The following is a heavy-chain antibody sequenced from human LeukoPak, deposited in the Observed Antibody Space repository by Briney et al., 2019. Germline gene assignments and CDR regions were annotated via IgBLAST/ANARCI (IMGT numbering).Heavy chain of an antibody. CDR2: INTYSGGT. CDR1: GYVFTDYY. CDR3: ARSEIYCNNGFCYREPCDY. V-gene: IGHV1-2*02. D-gene: IGHD2-8*01. Sequence: ASVKVSCKASGYVFTDYYIHWVRQAPAQGLEWMGWINTYSGGTNYAQKFRGRVTMTRDTSISTAYVDLSRLTSDDTAVYYCARSEIYCNNGFCYREPCDYWGQGTLVTVSS. J-gene: IGHJ4*02.